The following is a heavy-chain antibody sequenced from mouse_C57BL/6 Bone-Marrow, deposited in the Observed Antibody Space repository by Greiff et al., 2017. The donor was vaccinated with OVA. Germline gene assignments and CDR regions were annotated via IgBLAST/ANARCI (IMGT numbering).Heavy chain of an antibody. CDR2: IYPGGGYT. J-gene: IGHJ1*03. D-gene: IGHD3-3*01. Sequence: QVHVKQSGAELVRPGTSVKMSCKASGYTFTNYWIGWAKQRPGHGLEWIGDIYPGGGYTNYNEKFKGKATMTADKSSSTAYMQFSSLTSEDSAIYYCAAGHWYFDVWGTGTTVTVSS. CDR3: AAGHWYFDV. CDR1: GYTFTNYW. V-gene: IGHV1-63*01.